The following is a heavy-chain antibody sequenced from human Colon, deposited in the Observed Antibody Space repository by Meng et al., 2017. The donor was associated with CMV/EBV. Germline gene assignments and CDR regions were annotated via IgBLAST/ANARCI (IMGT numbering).Heavy chain of an antibody. D-gene: IGHD2-21*02. CDR1: NGTFPSYP. J-gene: IGHJ4*02. CDR3: ARVICGGDCYLDY. CDR2: IITISGTT. V-gene: IGHV1-69*12. Sequence: QVQLEQAGAEGKKPGSSVKASCKASNGTFPSYPISWVRQGPGQGFEWVGGIITISGTTDYAQKFQGRVTITADESTSTAYMKLSNLRSEDTAIYYCARVICGGDCYLDYWGRGTLVTVSS.